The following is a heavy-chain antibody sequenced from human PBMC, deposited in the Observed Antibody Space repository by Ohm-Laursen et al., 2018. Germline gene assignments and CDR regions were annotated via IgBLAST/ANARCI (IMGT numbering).Heavy chain of an antibody. V-gene: IGHV3-23*01. CDR2: ISGSGGST. D-gene: IGHD3-3*01. CDR1: GFTFSSYA. CDR3: AKGFWSGYYFDY. Sequence: SLRLSCTASGFTFSSYAMSWVRQAPGKGLEWVSAISGSGGSTYYADSVKGRFTISRDNSKNTLYLQMNSLRAEDTAVYYCAKGFWSGYYFDYWGQGTLVTVSS. J-gene: IGHJ4*02.